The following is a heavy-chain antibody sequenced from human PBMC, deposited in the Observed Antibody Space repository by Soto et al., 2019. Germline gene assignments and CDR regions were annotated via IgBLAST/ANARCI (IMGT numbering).Heavy chain of an antibody. CDR3: ARVYGDYVGLFYGMDV. J-gene: IGHJ6*02. D-gene: IGHD4-17*01. Sequence: ASETLSLTCTVSGGSISSSSYYWSWIRQHPGKGLEWIGYIYYSGSTYYNPSLKSRVTISVDTSKNQFSLKLSSVTAADTAVYYCARVYGDYVGLFYGMDVWGQGTTVTVSS. V-gene: IGHV4-31*03. CDR2: IYYSGST. CDR1: GGSISSSSYY.